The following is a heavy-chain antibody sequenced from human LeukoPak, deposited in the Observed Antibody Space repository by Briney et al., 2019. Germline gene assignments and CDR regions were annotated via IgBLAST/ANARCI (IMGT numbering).Heavy chain of an antibody. Sequence: GGSLRLSCAASGFTFSSYSMNWVRQAPGKGLEWVSSISSSSSYIYYADSVKGRFTISRDNAKSSLYLQMNSLRAEDTAVYYCARGFEPIHRYYYGSGSYPNWFDPWGQGTLVTVSS. CDR3: ARGFEPIHRYYYGSGSYPNWFDP. CDR1: GFTFSSYS. J-gene: IGHJ5*02. CDR2: ISSSSSYI. D-gene: IGHD3-10*01. V-gene: IGHV3-21*01.